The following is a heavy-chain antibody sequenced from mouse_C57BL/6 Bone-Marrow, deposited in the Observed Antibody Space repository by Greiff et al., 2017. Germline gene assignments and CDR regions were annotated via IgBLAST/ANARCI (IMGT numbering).Heavy chain of an antibody. J-gene: IGHJ4*01. CDR2: IYPGSGST. Sequence: VQLQQPGAELVKPGASVKMSCKASGYTFTSYWITWVKQRPGQGLEWIGDIYPGSGSTNYNEKFKSKATLTVDTSSSTAYMQLSSLTSDDSAVYYCAREDDGYYLYYAMDYWGQGTSVTVSS. CDR3: AREDDGYYLYYAMDY. CDR1: GYTFTSYW. V-gene: IGHV1-55*01. D-gene: IGHD2-3*01.